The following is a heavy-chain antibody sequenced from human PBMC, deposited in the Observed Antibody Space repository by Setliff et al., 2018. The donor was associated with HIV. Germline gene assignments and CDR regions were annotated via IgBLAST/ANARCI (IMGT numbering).Heavy chain of an antibody. Sequence: GGSLRLSCAASGFSFSNAWMDWVRQAPGKGLEWVGRGYTETDGGTTDYAAPVKGRFTISRDDSKNTLYLQVNSLKAEDTAVYYCTPIDYWGQGTLVTVSS. V-gene: IGHV3-15*07. CDR2: GYTETDGGTT. J-gene: IGHJ4*02. CDR3: TPIDY. CDR1: GFSFSNAW.